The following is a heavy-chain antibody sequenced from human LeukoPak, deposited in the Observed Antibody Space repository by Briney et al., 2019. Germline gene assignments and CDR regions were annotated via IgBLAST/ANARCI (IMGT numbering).Heavy chain of an antibody. D-gene: IGHD6-13*01. CDR1: GYSFTSYW. V-gene: IGHV5-51*01. CDR3: ARHGLDSSWYPDLGFDY. Sequence: PGESLKISCKGSGYSFTSYWIGWVRQMPGKGLEWMGIIYPGDSDTRYSPSFQGQVTISADKSISTAYLQWSSLKASDTAMYYCARHGLDSSWYPDLGFDYWGQGTLVTVSS. J-gene: IGHJ4*02. CDR2: IYPGDSDT.